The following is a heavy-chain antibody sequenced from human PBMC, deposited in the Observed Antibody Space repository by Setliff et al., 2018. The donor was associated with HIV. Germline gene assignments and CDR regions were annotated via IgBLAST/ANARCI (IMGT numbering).Heavy chain of an antibody. D-gene: IGHD3-10*01. V-gene: IGHV4-34*01. CDR3: ATRPMIRGKPFDT. CDR2: INHSGTT. CDR1: GGSFSGYL. Sequence: SETLSLTCAVYGGSFSGYLWSWVRQPSGKGLEWIGEINHSGTTNYSPSLKSRLTIPVDTSKNQFSLNLTSLTAADTAVYYCATRPMIRGKPFDTWSPGALVTVSS. J-gene: IGHJ4*02.